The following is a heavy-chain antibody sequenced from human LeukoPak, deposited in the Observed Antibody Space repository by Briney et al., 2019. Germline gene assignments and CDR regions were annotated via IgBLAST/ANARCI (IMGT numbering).Heavy chain of an antibody. CDR3: ATSHGVHTVPDY. Sequence: ASVKVSCKVSGYTLTELSMHWVRQAPGKGLEWMGGFDPEDGETIYAQKFQGRVTMTEDTSTDTAYMELSSLRSEDTAVYYCATSHGVHTVPDYWGQGTLVTVSS. CDR1: GYTLTELS. CDR2: FDPEDGET. J-gene: IGHJ4*02. D-gene: IGHD2-8*01. V-gene: IGHV1-24*01.